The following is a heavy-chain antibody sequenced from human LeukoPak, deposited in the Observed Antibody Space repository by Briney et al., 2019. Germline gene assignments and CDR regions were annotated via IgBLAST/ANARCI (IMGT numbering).Heavy chain of an antibody. J-gene: IGHJ2*01. CDR1: GGSISSSIYY. CDR2: IHYSGST. D-gene: IGHD3-10*01. CDR3: AVDSSEDYGRGNFDP. Sequence: SETLSLTCTVSGGSISSSIYYWGWIRQPPGKGLEWIGSIHYSGSTYYNPSLKSRVTISVDTSKNQFSLKLASVTAADTAIYYCAVDSSEDYGRGNFDPWGRGTLVTVSS. V-gene: IGHV4-39*07.